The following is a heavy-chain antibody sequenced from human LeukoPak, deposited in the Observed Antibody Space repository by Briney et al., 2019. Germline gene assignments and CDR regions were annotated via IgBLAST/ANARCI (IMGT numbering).Heavy chain of an antibody. J-gene: IGHJ4*02. CDR2: IIPIFGTA. V-gene: IGHV1-69*13. CDR3: ATNYYDSSGPPYYFDY. CDR1: GGTFSSYA. D-gene: IGHD3-22*01. Sequence: GASVKVSCKASGGTFSSYAISWVRQAPGQGLEWMGGIIPIFGTANYAQKFQGRVTITADESTSTAYMELSSLRSEDTAVYYCATNYYDSSGPPYYFDYWGQGTLVTVSS.